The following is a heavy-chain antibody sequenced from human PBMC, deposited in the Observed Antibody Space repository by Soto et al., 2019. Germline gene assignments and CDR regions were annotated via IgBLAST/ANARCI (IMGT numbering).Heavy chain of an antibody. J-gene: IGHJ6*02. CDR3: ARDGYCVSTTCYFLPDV. V-gene: IGHV3-48*02. D-gene: IGHD2-2*03. CDR1: GFTFTTYA. Sequence: GSLRLSCAASGFTFTTYAMSWVRQAPGKGLEWVSAISSSSSTIYYADSVKGRFTISRDNAKNSLYLQMNSLRDEDTAVYYCARDGYCVSTTCYFLPDVWGQGTTVTVSS. CDR2: ISSSSSTI.